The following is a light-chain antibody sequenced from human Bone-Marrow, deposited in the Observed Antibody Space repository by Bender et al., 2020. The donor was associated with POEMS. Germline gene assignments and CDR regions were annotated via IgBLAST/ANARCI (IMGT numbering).Light chain of an antibody. J-gene: IGLJ1*01. CDR2: HDS. Sequence: SSELTQAPAAVSVALGQTVRITCQGDGLRTYFASWNQQKPGQAPVVVIYHDSQRPSGIPERFSGSNSGNTATLTISGTQAMDEADYYCQAWDSSTAVVFGTGTRVTVL. CDR3: QAWDSSTAVV. CDR1: GLRTYF. V-gene: IGLV3-19*01.